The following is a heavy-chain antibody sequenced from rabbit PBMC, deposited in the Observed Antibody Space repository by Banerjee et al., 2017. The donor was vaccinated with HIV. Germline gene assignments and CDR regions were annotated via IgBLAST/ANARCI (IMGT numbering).Heavy chain of an antibody. Sequence: QEQLEESGGDLVKPEGSLTITCTASGFSFSNKYVMCWVRQAPGKGLEWIAYIYPDYGSTNYARWVNGRFTISLDNAQNTVFLQMTSLTAADTATYFCARDQYTSSRGYFNLWGQGTLVTVS. CDR3: ARDQYTSSRGYFNL. CDR1: GFSFSNKYV. CDR2: IYPDYGST. J-gene: IGHJ4*01. D-gene: IGHD1-1*01. V-gene: IGHV1S45*01.